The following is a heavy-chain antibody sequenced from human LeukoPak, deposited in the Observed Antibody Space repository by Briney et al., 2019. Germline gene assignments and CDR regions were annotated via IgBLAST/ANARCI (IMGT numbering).Heavy chain of an antibody. V-gene: IGHV3-30*04. Sequence: GKSLRLPCAASGFTFNNYAMHWVRQAPGKGLEWMAVISYDGTDKYYVDSVKGRFTISRDNSKNTLYLQMNSLRAEDTAVYYCARGPMIVVDAEHTFDYWGQGTLVTVSS. D-gene: IGHD3-22*01. CDR1: GFTFNNYA. J-gene: IGHJ4*02. CDR3: ARGPMIVVDAEHTFDY. CDR2: ISYDGTDK.